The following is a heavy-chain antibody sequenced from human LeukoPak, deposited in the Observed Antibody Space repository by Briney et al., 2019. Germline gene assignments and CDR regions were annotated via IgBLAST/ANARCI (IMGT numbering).Heavy chain of an antibody. CDR1: GFTFTSYW. V-gene: IGHV3-7*01. CDR3: ARGGVGHSSGWYASYY. J-gene: IGHJ4*02. Sequence: GGSLRLSCAASGFTFTSYWMNWVRQAPGKGLEWVANIKPDGSEKYYVDSVKGRFTISRDNAKNSLYLQMNSLRAEDTAVYYCARGGVGHSSGWYASYYWGQGTLVTVSS. CDR2: IKPDGSEK. D-gene: IGHD6-19*01.